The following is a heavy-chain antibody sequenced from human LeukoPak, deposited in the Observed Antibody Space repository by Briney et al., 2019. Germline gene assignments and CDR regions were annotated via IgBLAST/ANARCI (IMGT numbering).Heavy chain of an antibody. J-gene: IGHJ4*02. CDR2: ISSSGSTI. CDR3: TRVDIVATPYSYYFDY. Sequence: PGGSLRLSCAASGFTFSSYEMNWVRQAPGKGLEWASYISSSGSTIYYADSVKGRFAISRDNAKNSLYLQMNSLRAEDTAVYYCTRVDIVATPYSYYFDYWGQGTLVTVSS. D-gene: IGHD5-12*01. V-gene: IGHV3-48*03. CDR1: GFTFSSYE.